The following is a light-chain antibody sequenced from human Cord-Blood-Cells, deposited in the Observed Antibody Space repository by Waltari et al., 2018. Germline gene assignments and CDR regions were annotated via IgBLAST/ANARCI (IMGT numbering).Light chain of an antibody. J-gene: IGLJ3*02. CDR2: EGS. V-gene: IGLV2-23*01. Sequence: QSALTQPAPVSGSPGQSITISCTGTSSEVGSYNLVSWYQQHPGKAPKLMIYEGSKRPSGVSNRFSGSKSGNTASLTISGLQAEDEADYYCCSYAGSSTWVFGGGTKLTVL. CDR1: SSEVGSYNL. CDR3: CSYAGSSTWV.